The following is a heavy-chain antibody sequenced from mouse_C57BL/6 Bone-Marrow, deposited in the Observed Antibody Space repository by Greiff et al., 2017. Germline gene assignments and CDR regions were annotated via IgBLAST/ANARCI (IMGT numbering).Heavy chain of an antibody. Sequence: DVKLVESGGGLVQPGGSLKLSCAASGFTFSDYYMYWVRQTPEKRLEWVAYISNGGGSTYYPDTVKGRFTISRDNAKNTLYLQMSRLKSEDTAMYYCARASNWPYYFDYWGQGTTLTVSS. CDR1: GFTFSDYY. J-gene: IGHJ2*01. CDR3: ARASNWPYYFDY. V-gene: IGHV5-12*01. CDR2: ISNGGGST. D-gene: IGHD2-5*01.